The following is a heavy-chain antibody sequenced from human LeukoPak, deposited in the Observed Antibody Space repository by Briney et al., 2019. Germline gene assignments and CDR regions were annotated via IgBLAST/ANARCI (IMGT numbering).Heavy chain of an antibody. J-gene: IGHJ5*02. CDR2: IKQDGSEK. CDR3: ARETTVITDTAWFDP. D-gene: IGHD4-23*01. CDR1: GFTFSSYW. Sequence: GGSLRLSCAASGFTFSSYWMSWVRQAPGKGLEWVANIKQDGSEKYYVDSVKGRFTISRDNAKNSLYLQMDSLRAEDTAVYYCARETTVITDTAWFDPWGQGTLVTVSS. V-gene: IGHV3-7*01.